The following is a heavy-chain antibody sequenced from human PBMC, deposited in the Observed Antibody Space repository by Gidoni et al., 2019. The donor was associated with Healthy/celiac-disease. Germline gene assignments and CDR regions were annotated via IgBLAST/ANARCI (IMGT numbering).Heavy chain of an antibody. CDR1: GFTFSSYS. D-gene: IGHD3-22*01. J-gene: IGHJ3*02. CDR2: ISSSSSYI. V-gene: IGHV3-21*01. Sequence: EVQLVESGGGLVKPGGSLRLSCAASGFTFSSYSMNWVRQAPGKGLEWVSSISSSSSYIYYADSVKGRFTISRDNAKNSLYLQMNSLRAEDTAVYYCARDEITMTPQRAFDIWGQGTMVTVSS. CDR3: ARDEITMTPQRAFDI.